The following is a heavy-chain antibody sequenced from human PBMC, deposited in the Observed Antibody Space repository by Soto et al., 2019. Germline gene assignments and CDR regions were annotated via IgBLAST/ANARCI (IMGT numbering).Heavy chain of an antibody. J-gene: IGHJ6*02. D-gene: IGHD6-13*01. CDR3: ARDQDSSSWYGNYYYYGMDV. CDR1: GYTFTSYA. Sequence: ASVKVSCKASGYTFTSYAMHWVRQAPRQRLEWMGWINAGNGNTKYSQKFQGRVTITRDTSASTAYMELSSLRSEDTAVYYCARDQDSSSWYGNYYYYGMDVWGQGTTVTVSS. CDR2: INAGNGNT. V-gene: IGHV1-3*01.